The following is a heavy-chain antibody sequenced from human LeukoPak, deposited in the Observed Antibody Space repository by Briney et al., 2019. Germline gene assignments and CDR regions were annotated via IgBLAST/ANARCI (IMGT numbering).Heavy chain of an antibody. V-gene: IGHV4-59*08. CDR3: ARRGLNRQNFDY. J-gene: IGHJ4*01. D-gene: IGHD3-16*01. Sequence: SETLSLTCTVSDDSINNNYWSWIRQPPGKELECIGYIHYSGSTNYNPSLKSRVTISIDTSKNQFSLKLNSVTSADTAVYYCARRGLNRQNFDYWGHGTLVTVSS. CDR2: IHYSGST. CDR1: DDSINNNY.